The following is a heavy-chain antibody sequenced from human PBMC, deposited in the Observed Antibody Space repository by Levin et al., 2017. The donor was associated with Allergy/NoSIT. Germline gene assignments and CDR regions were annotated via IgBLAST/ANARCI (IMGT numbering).Heavy chain of an antibody. CDR1: GFTFSSYG. V-gene: IGHV3-33*01. CDR3: ARCLYSSGCDY. CDR2: IWYDGSNK. D-gene: IGHD6-19*01. Sequence: GGSLRLSCAASGFTFSSYGMHWVRQAPGKGLEWVAVIWYDGSNKYYADSVKGRFTISRDNSKNTLYLQMNSLRAEDTAVYYCARCLYSSGCDYWGQGTLVTVSS. J-gene: IGHJ4*02.